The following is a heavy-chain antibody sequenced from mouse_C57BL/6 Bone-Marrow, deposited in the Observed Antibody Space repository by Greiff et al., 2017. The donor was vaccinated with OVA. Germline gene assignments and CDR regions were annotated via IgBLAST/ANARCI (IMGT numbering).Heavy chain of an antibody. V-gene: IGHV1-56*01. Sequence: VKLVESGPELVRPGASVKISCKAPGYTFTSHWMQWVRQRPGQGLEWTGEIFPGSGSTYYNEKFKGKATLTVDTSSSTAYMQRSSLTSEDSAVYFGARSDYYGSFYFDYWGQGTTLTVSS. CDR3: ARSDYYGSFYFDY. CDR2: IFPGSGST. J-gene: IGHJ2*01. D-gene: IGHD1-1*01. CDR1: GYTFTSHW.